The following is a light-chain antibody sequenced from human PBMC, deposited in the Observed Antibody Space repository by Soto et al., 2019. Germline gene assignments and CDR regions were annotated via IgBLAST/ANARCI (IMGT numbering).Light chain of an antibody. J-gene: IGKJ1*01. CDR1: QSVLYSSNNKNY. V-gene: IGKV4-1*01. CDR2: WAS. Sequence: DIVMTQSPDSLAVSLGERATINCKSSQSVLYSSNNKNYLAWYPQKPGQPPKLLIYWASTRESGFPDRFSGSGSGTDINLTISSRQAEDVAVYYCQQYYSTPPTFGQGTKVEIK. CDR3: QQYYSTPPT.